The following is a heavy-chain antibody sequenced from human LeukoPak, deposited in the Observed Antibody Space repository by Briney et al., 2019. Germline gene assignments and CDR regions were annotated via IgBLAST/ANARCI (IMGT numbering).Heavy chain of an antibody. V-gene: IGHV3-23*01. J-gene: IGHJ3*02. CDR2: ISNTDDST. Sequence: GGSLRLSCAASGFTFSSYAMNWVRQAPGKGLEWVSSISNTDDSTYDADSVKGRFSISRDNSKNTLYLQMNSLRAEDTAMYYCAKGPIPCSSTSCPRSAFDIWGQGTMVTVSS. CDR3: AKGPIPCSSTSCPRSAFDI. D-gene: IGHD2-2*01. CDR1: GFTFSSYA.